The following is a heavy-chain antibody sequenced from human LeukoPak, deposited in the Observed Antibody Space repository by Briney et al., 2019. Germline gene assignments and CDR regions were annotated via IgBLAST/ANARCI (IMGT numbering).Heavy chain of an antibody. Sequence: GGSLRLSCAASGFTFSSYVMSWVRQAPGKGLEWVSAISGGGGNTYYADSVKGRFTISRDNSKNTLYLQMNSLRAEDTAIHYCATLRSWDYFDYWGQGTLVTVSS. D-gene: IGHD3-10*01. V-gene: IGHV3-23*01. CDR1: GFTFSSYV. J-gene: IGHJ4*02. CDR3: ATLRSWDYFDY. CDR2: ISGGGGNT.